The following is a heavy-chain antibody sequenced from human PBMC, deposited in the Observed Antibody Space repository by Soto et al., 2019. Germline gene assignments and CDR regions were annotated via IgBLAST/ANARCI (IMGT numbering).Heavy chain of an antibody. CDR3: ARDAPEYGDYGDY. V-gene: IGHV4-30-4*01. J-gene: IGHJ4*02. CDR1: GGSISSGDYY. D-gene: IGHD4-17*01. Sequence: QVQLQESGPGLVKPSQTLSLTCTVSGGSISSGDYYWSWIRQPPGKGLEWIGYHYYSGSTYYNPSLKSRVTIPVDPSKNQFSLKLSSVTAAATAVYYCARDAPEYGDYGDYWGQGTLVTVSS. CDR2: HYYSGST.